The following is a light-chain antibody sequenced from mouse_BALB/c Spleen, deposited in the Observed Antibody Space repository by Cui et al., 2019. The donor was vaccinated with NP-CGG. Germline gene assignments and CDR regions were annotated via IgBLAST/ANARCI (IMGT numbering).Light chain of an antibody. CDR1: TGAVTTSNY. J-gene: IGLJ1*01. CDR3: ALWYSNHWV. Sequence: QAVLTPVSALTTAPGETVTLTCHSSTGAVTTSNYANWVQEKPDHLFTGLIGGTNNRIPGVPARFSGSLIGDKAALTITGAQTEDEAIYFCALWYSNHWVFGGGTKLTVL. CDR2: GTN. V-gene: IGLV1*01.